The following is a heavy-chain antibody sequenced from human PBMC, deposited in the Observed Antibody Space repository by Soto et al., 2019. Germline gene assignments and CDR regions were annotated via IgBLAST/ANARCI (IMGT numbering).Heavy chain of an antibody. V-gene: IGHV1-69*02. J-gene: IGHJ3*02. CDR1: GGTFSSYT. Sequence: KERGASVKDSCKASGGTFSSYTISRVRQAPGQGLEWMGRIIPILGIANYAQKFQGRVTITADKSTSTAYMELSSLRSEDTAVYYCARGYCSGGSCDNAFDIWGQGTMVTVSS. D-gene: IGHD2-15*01. CDR3: ARGYCSGGSCDNAFDI. CDR2: IIPILGIA.